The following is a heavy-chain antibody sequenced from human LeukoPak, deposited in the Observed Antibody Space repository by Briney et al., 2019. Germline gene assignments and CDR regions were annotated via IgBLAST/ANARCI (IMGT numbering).Heavy chain of an antibody. Sequence: GGSLRLSCAASGFTFSNNALSWVRQAPGKGLEWVSVISGSGGSTYYADSVKGRFTISRDTSKNTLYLQMDSVRAGDTAVYYCARGRLRVIDAFDIWGQGTMVTVSS. CDR3: ARGRLRVIDAFDI. J-gene: IGHJ3*02. CDR2: ISGSGGST. CDR1: GFTFSNNA. V-gene: IGHV3-23*01. D-gene: IGHD2-21*01.